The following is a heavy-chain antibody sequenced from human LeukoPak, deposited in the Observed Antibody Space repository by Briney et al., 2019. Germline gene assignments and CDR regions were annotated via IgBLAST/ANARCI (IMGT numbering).Heavy chain of an antibody. J-gene: IGHJ4*02. CDR3: AGHHPRNTVDF. CDR2: IYYSGNT. V-gene: IGHV4-59*08. Sequence: PSETLSLTCTVSGGSISSYYWSWIRQPPGRGLEWIGYIYYSGNTNYNPSLKSRVTISVDMSKNQFSLKLSSVTAADTAVYYCAGHHPRNTVDFWGQGTLVTVSS. D-gene: IGHD2/OR15-2a*01. CDR1: GGSISSYY.